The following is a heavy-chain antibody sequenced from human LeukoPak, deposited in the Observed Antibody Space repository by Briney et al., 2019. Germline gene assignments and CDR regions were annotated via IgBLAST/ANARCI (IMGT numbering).Heavy chain of an antibody. J-gene: IGHJ6*02. D-gene: IGHD3-9*01. Sequence: SETLSLTCTVSGGSISSSSYYWGWIRQPPGKGLEWIGSIYYSGSTYYNPSLKSRVTISVDTSKNQFSLKLSSVTAADTAVYYCARTYYDIAGYYYGMDVWGQGTTVTVSS. V-gene: IGHV4-39*07. CDR2: IYYSGST. CDR1: GGSISSSSYY. CDR3: ARTYYDIAGYYYGMDV.